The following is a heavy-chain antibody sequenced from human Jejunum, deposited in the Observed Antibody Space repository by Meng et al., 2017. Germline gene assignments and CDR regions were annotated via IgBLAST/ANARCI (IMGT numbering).Heavy chain of an antibody. CDR1: GVSISSSHW. D-gene: IGHD3-16*01. J-gene: IGHJ5*02. CDR2: IFHGGST. Sequence: VLLQGPGPGLVKPSGTLSLTCAVSGVSISSSHWWSWVRQPPGKGLEWIGEIFHGGSTNYNSSLKSRVSISVDKSKNQFSLELSSVTAADTAVYYCSNYVWGSRPTGVLSWGQGTLVTVSS. V-gene: IGHV4-4*02. CDR3: SNYVWGSRPTGVLS.